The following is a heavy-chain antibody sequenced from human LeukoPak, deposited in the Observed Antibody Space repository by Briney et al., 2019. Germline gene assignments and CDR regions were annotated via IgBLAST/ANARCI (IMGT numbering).Heavy chain of an antibody. D-gene: IGHD3-10*01. CDR3: ARGGGLLWFGPPRGEIDY. Sequence: ASVKVSCKASGYTFTSYYMHWVRQAPGQGLEWMGIINPSGGSTSYAQKFQGRVTMTRDMSTSTVYMELSSLRSEDTAVYYCARGGGLLWFGPPRGEIDYWGQGTLVTVSS. CDR1: GYTFTSYY. CDR2: INPSGGST. J-gene: IGHJ4*02. V-gene: IGHV1-46*01.